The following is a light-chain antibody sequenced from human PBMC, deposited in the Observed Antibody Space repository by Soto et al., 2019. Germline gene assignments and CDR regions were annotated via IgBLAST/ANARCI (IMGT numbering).Light chain of an antibody. CDR1: SSDVGGYNY. CDR2: DVS. J-gene: IGLJ1*01. Sequence: QSALTQPASVSGSPGQSITISCTGTSSDVGGYNYVSWYQQHPGKAPKLMIYDVSYRPSGVSDRFSGSKSGNTASLTISGLQSEDEADYYCDSYTSGSSYVFGTGTMVTVL. CDR3: DSYTSGSSYV. V-gene: IGLV2-14*01.